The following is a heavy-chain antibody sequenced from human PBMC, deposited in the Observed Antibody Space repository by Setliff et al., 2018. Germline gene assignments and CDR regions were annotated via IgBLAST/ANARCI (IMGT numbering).Heavy chain of an antibody. CDR3: GRTMTYYYLCMDV. V-gene: IGHV4-61*09. CDR1: GDSISSRRSY. J-gene: IGHJ6*03. CDR2: IYTSWST. Sequence: TLSLTCTVSGDSISSRRSYWGWFRQPAGKGLEWIGQIYTSWSTIYNPSLKSRLTLSLDTSKNQVSLELSSVTTADTAVYYCGRTMTYYYLCMDVWGNGTTVTVSS.